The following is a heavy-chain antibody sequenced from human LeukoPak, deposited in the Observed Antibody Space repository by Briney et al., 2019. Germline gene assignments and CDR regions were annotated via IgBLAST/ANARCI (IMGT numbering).Heavy chain of an antibody. D-gene: IGHD1-7*01. CDR2: INSDGSGA. CDR3: AMNYGYYYYYMDV. Sequence: AGGSLRLSCAASGFTFSSYWMHWVRQAPGRGLVWVSRINSDGSGASYADSVKGRFTISRDNAKNTLYLQMNSLRAEDTAVYYCAMNYGYYYYYMDVWGKGTTVTVSS. V-gene: IGHV3-74*01. CDR1: GFTFSSYW. J-gene: IGHJ6*03.